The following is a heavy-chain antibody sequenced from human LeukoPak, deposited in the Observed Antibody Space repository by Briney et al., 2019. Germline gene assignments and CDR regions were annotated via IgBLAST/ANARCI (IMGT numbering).Heavy chain of an antibody. V-gene: IGHV3-21*01. J-gene: IGHJ5*02. D-gene: IGHD6-13*01. CDR3: ASLRNWYSSSWYSGWFDP. CDR1: GFTFSSYS. Sequence: GGSLRLSCAASGFTFSSYSMNWVRQAPGKGLEWVSSISSSSSYIYYADSVKGRFTISRDNAKNSLYLQMNSLRAEDTAVYYCASLRNWYSSSWYSGWFDPWGQGTLVTVSS. CDR2: ISSSSSYI.